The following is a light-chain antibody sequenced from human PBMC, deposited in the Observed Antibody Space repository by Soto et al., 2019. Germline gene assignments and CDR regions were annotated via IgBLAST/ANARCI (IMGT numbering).Light chain of an antibody. CDR2: EVS. Sequence: QSALAQPASVSGSPGQSIAISCTGTSSDVGGYNYVSWYQQHPGKAPKLLISEVSIRPSGVSDRFSGSKSGNTASLTISGLQTEDEADYYCSSFTSAYPFVFGSGTKLTVL. CDR1: SSDVGGYNY. J-gene: IGLJ1*01. V-gene: IGLV2-14*01. CDR3: SSFTSAYPFV.